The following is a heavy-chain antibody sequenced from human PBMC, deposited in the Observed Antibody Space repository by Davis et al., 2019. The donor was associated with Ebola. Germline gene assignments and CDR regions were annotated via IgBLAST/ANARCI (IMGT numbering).Heavy chain of an antibody. CDR3: ARDRVPYDSSGYYFI. CDR2: ISSSSSYI. CDR1: GFTFSSYS. J-gene: IGHJ4*02. D-gene: IGHD3-22*01. Sequence: GESLKISCAASGFTFSSYSMNWVRQAPGKGLEWVSSISSSSSYIYYADSVKGRFTISRDNAKNSLYLQMNSLRAEDTAVYYCARDRVPYDSSGYYFIWGQGTLVTVSS. V-gene: IGHV3-21*01.